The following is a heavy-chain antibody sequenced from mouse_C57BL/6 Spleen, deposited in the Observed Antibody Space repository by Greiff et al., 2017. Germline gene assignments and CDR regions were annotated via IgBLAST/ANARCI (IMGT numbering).Heavy chain of an antibody. CDR3: ARGNWYFDD. CDR2: IYPGDGDS. CDR1: GYAFSGSW. Sequence: QVQLQQSGPELVKPGASVKISCKASGYAFSGSWMNWVKQRPGKGLEWIGRIYPGDGDSSYNGKFKGKATLTVDKSSSTASLQLSSLTYEDAEVCVCARGNWYFDDWGTGTTVTVSS. J-gene: IGHJ1*03. V-gene: IGHV1-82*01.